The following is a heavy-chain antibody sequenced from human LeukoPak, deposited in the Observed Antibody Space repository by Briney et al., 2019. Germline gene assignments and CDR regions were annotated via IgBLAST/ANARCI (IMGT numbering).Heavy chain of an antibody. J-gene: IGHJ4*02. CDR1: GFTFSSYA. CDR2: ISGSGGST. D-gene: IGHD3-10*01. V-gene: IGHV3-23*01. Sequence: GGSLRLSCAASGFTFSSYAMSWVRQAPGKGLEWVSAISGSGGSTYYADSVKGRFTISRDNSKNTLYLQMNSLRAEDTAVYYCAKGITMVRGVIAPNFDYWGQGTLVTVSS. CDR3: AKGITMVRGVIAPNFDY.